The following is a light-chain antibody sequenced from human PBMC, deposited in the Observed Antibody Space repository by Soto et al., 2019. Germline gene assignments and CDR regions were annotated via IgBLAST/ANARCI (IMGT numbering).Light chain of an antibody. Sequence: EIVMTQSPDTLSVSPGERATLSCRASQRISSNLAWYQQKPGQAPRLLIYGASTRATGVPARFSGSGAETDFPLTISNLQSDDCAVYYCQHYTNWPPYTFRQGTKVDIK. J-gene: IGKJ2*01. CDR1: QRISSN. CDR2: GAS. V-gene: IGKV3D-15*01. CDR3: QHYTNWPPYT.